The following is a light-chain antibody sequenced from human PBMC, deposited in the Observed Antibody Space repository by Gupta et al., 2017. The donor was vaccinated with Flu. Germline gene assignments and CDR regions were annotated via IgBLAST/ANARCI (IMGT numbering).Light chain of an antibody. CDR1: SSDIGTYNR. J-gene: IGLJ1*01. CDR2: EVS. CDR3: TSYTSSSTYV. Sequence: TISCTGTSSDIGTYNRVSWYQQPPGTAPKLMIYEVSNRPSGVPDRFSASKSGNTASLTISGLQGEDEADYYCTSYTSSSTYVFGTGTKVTVL. V-gene: IGLV2-18*02.